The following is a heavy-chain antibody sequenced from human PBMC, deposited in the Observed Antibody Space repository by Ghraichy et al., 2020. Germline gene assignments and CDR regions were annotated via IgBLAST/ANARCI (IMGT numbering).Heavy chain of an antibody. D-gene: IGHD3-22*01. Sequence: GESLNISCAASGFTFSSYWMSWVRQAPGKGLEWVANIKQDGSEKYYVDSVKGRFTISRDNAKNSLYLQMNSLRAEDTAVYYCARDGYYYDSGPLGYWGQGTLVTVSS. J-gene: IGHJ4*02. CDR1: GFTFSSYW. V-gene: IGHV3-7*03. CDR3: ARDGYYYDSGPLGY. CDR2: IKQDGSEK.